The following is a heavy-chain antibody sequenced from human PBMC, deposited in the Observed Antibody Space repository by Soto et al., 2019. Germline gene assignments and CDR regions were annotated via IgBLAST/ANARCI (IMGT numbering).Heavy chain of an antibody. CDR2: IYKSTTT. V-gene: IGHV4-30-4*01. D-gene: IGHD2-15*01. J-gene: IGHJ5*01. CDR1: GDSISTVDYF. CDR3: ARGRYCLTGRCFPNWFDS. Sequence: SETLSLTCSVSGDSISTVDYFWAWIRQPPGQALEYIGYIYKSTTTYYNPSFESRVAISLDTSKSQFSLNVTSVTAADTAVYFCARGRYCLTGRCFPNWFDSWGQGTLVTSPQ.